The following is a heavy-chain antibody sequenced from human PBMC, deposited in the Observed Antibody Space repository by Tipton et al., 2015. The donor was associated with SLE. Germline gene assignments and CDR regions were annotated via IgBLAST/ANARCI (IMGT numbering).Heavy chain of an antibody. V-gene: IGHV3-7*01. CDR2: INKDGSDK. J-gene: IGHJ4*02. CDR3: AKDRGYGGAFFDY. Sequence: SLRLSCTASGFTFSSHWMSWVRQAPGKGLEWVANINKDGSDKNFLDSVRGRFTISRDNSKNSLDLQMNSLRAEDTAVYYCAKDRGYGGAFFDYWGQGTPVTVSS. CDR1: GFTFSSHW. D-gene: IGHD2-21*01.